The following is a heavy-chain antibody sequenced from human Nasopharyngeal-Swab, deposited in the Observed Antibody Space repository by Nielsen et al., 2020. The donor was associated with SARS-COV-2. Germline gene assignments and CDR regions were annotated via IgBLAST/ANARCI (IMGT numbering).Heavy chain of an antibody. CDR1: GGSISSSSYY. V-gene: IGHV4-39*02. J-gene: IGHJ4*02. Sequence: SETLSLTCTVSGGSISSSSYYWGWIRQPPGKGLEWIGYIYYSGSTYYNPSLESRVSMSVDTSKNHFSLKVSSVTAADTVVYSCAIVPSDYGDPAGFDYWGQGILVTVSS. CDR3: AIVPSDYGDPAGFDY. CDR2: IYYSGST. D-gene: IGHD4-17*01.